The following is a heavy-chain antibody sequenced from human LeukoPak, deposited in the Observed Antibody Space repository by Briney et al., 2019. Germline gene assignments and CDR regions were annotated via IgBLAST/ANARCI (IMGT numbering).Heavy chain of an antibody. D-gene: IGHD3-9*01. V-gene: IGHV3-23*01. CDR3: AKTGILRYFDWFPGGFDP. CDR2: ISGSGGST. J-gene: IGHJ5*02. Sequence: GGSLRPSCAASGFTFSSYAMSWVRQAPGKGLEWVSAISGSGGSTYYADSVKGRFTISRDNSKNTLYLQMNSLRAEDTAVYYCAKTGILRYFDWFPGGFDPWGQGTLVTVSS. CDR1: GFTFSSYA.